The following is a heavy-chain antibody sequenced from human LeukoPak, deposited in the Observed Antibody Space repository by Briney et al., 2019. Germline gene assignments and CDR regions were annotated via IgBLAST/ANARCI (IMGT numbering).Heavy chain of an antibody. V-gene: IGHV1-18*01. D-gene: IGHD3-9*01. Sequence: ASVKVSCKASGYTFTSYGISWVRQAPGQGLEWMGWISAYNGNTNYAQKLQGRVTMTTDTSTSTAYMELRSLRSDDTAVYYCARGRGPHSVFDPPDAFDIWGQGTMVTVSS. CDR2: ISAYNGNT. CDR1: GYTFTSYG. J-gene: IGHJ3*02. CDR3: ARGRGPHSVFDPPDAFDI.